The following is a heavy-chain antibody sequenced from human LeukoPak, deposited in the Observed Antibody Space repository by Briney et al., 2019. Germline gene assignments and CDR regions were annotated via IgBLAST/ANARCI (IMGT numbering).Heavy chain of an antibody. Sequence: PSETLSLTCTVSGGSISSYYWSWIRQPPGKGLEWIGYIYYSGSTNYNPSLKSRVTISVDTSKNQFSLKLSSVTAADTAVYYCARDPHPYDFWSGYYTGGSWFDPWGQGTLVTVSS. V-gene: IGHV4-59*01. CDR2: IYYSGST. CDR1: GGSISSYY. J-gene: IGHJ5*02. D-gene: IGHD3-3*01. CDR3: ARDPHPYDFWSGYYTGGSWFDP.